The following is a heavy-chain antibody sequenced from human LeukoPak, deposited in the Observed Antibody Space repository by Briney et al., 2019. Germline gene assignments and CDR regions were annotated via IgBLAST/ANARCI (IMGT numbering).Heavy chain of an antibody. J-gene: IGHJ5*02. Sequence: SETLSLTCTVSGGSISSYYWSWIRQPPGKGLEWIGYIYYSGSTNYNPSLKSRVTISVDTSKNQFSLKLSSVTAADTAVYYCARRAKITMVRGVRSRRSNNWFDPWGQGTLVTVSS. CDR2: IYYSGST. V-gene: IGHV4-59*12. CDR1: GGSISSYY. D-gene: IGHD3-10*01. CDR3: ARRAKITMVRGVRSRRSNNWFDP.